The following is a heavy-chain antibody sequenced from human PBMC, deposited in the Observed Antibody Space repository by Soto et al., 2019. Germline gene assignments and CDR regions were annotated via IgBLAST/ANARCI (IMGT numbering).Heavy chain of an antibody. J-gene: IGHJ4*02. Sequence: QVQLQESGPGMVKPSETLSLTCTVSGGSISNYYWSWIRQPPGKGLEWIGYIYYSGSANYNPSLKXRVTISVDTSKNQFSLKLSSVTAADTAVYYCARAGAATLSDFWGQGTLVTVSS. CDR1: GGSISNYY. V-gene: IGHV4-59*01. D-gene: IGHD2-15*01. CDR3: ARAGAATLSDF. CDR2: IYYSGSA.